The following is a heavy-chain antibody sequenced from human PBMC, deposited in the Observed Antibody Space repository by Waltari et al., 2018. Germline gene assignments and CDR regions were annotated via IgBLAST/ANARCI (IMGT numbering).Heavy chain of an antibody. CDR2: IYSGGST. J-gene: IGHJ4*02. D-gene: IGHD3-22*01. CDR1: GFTVSSNY. Sequence: EVQLVESGGGLIQPGGSLRLSCAASGFTVSSNYMSWVRQAPGKGLEWVSGIYSGGSTYYADSVKGRFTISRDNSKNTLYLQMNSLRAEDTAVYYCARESAGYYDSSVYYYVSDWGQGTLVTVSS. V-gene: IGHV3-53*01. CDR3: ARESAGYYDSSVYYYVSD.